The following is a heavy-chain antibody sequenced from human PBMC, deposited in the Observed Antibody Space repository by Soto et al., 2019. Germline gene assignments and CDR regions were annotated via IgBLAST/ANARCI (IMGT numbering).Heavy chain of an antibody. V-gene: IGHV5-51*01. D-gene: IGHD3-16*01. J-gene: IGHJ4*02. CDR1: GYNFANYW. Sequence: GESLKISCKGSGYNFANYWIGWVRQMSGKGLECMGIIRPSTSETRYSSAFQGQVTISADKSTSTAYLQWSSLKASDTAIYYCARRATYYHYFDYWGQGTLVTVSS. CDR3: ARRATYYHYFDY. CDR2: IRPSTSET.